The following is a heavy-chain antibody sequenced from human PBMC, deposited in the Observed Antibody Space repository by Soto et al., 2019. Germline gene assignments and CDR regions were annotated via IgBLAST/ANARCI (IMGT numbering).Heavy chain of an antibody. CDR3: ARAELTNYDILTGYYRTRAFDI. J-gene: IGHJ3*02. D-gene: IGHD3-9*01. CDR1: GFTVSSNY. V-gene: IGHV3-53*04. CDR2: IYSGGST. Sequence: ESGGGLVQPGGSLRLSCAASGFTVSSNYMSWVRQAPGKGLEWVSVIYSGGSTYYADSVKGRFTISRHNSKNTLYLQMNSLRAEDTAVYYCARAELTNYDILTGYYRTRAFDIWGQGTMVTVSS.